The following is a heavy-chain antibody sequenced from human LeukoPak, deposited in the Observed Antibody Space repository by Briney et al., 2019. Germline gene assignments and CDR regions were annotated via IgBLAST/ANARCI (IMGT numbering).Heavy chain of an antibody. V-gene: IGHV4-39*01. CDR3: ARVLQEFDY. CDR1: GGSISSSSYY. D-gene: IGHD2/OR15-2a*01. CDR2: IYYSGST. Sequence: SETLSLTCTVSGGSISSSSYYWGWIRQPPGKGLEWIGSIYYSGSTYYNPSLKSRGTISVDTSKNQFSLKLSSVTAADTAVYYCARVLQEFDYWGQGTLVTVSS. J-gene: IGHJ4*02.